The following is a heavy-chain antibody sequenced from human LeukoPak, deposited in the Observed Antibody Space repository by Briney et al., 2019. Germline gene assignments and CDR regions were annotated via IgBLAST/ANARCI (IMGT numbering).Heavy chain of an antibody. CDR3: ARVYYYDSSGWADY. CDR2: IYSGGST. CDR1: GFTVSSNY. J-gene: IGHJ4*02. D-gene: IGHD3-22*01. V-gene: IGHV3-53*01. Sequence: GGSLRLSCAASGFTVSSNYMSWVRQAPGKGLEWVSVIYSGGSTYYADSVKGRFTISRDNSKNTLYLQMNSLRAEGTAVYYCARVYYYDSSGWADYWGQGTLVTVSS.